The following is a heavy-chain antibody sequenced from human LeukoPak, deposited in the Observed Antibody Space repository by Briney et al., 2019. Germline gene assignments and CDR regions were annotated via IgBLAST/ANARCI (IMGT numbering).Heavy chain of an antibody. CDR1: GGSVSSGSYY. CDR2: IYYSGST. J-gene: IGHJ4*02. D-gene: IGHD5-18*01. CDR3: ARGSRGYSYG. Sequence: SETLSLTCTVSGGSVSSGSYYWGWIRQPPGKGLEWIGYIYYSGSTNYKPSLKSRVTISVDTSKNQFSPKLSSVTAADTAVYYCARGSRGYSYGWGQGTLVTVSS. V-gene: IGHV4-61*01.